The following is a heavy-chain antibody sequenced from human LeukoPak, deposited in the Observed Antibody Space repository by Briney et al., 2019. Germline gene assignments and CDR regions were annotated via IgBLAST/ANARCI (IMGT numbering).Heavy chain of an antibody. CDR1: GYTFTGYY. V-gene: IGHV1-2*02. J-gene: IGHJ5*02. D-gene: IGHD6-6*01. CDR2: INPNSGGT. CDR3: ARERTAARNWFDP. Sequence: GASVKVSCNASGYTFTGYYMHWVRQAPGQGLEWMGWINPNSGGTNYAQKFQGRVTMTRDTSISTAYMELSRLRSDDTAVYYCARERTAARNWFDPWGQGTLVTVSS.